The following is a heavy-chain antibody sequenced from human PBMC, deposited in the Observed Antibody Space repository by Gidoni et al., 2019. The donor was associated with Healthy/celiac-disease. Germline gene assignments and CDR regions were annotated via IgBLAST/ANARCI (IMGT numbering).Heavy chain of an antibody. CDR2: FEPEDGET. Sequence: QVQLVQSGAEVKKPGASVKVSCKVSGYTLTELSMHWVRQAPGKGLEVRGGFEPEDGETIYAQKFQGRVTMTEDTSTDTAYMELSSLRSEDTAVYYCATDWGGCYPTCYYYGMDVWGQGTTVTVSS. J-gene: IGHJ6*02. D-gene: IGHD2-15*01. V-gene: IGHV1-24*01. CDR3: ATDWGGCYPTCYYYGMDV. CDR1: GYTLTELS.